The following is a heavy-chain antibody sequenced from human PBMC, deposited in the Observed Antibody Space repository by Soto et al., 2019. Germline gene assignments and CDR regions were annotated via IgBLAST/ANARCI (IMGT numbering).Heavy chain of an antibody. Sequence: GGSLRLSCAASGFTFSTYGMHWVRQAPGKGLEWVALIWYDGSLHYYADSVKGRFTISRDNSKNTLYLQMSSLRVEDTAAYYFARDSPHYDILTGYYPDAFDIWGQGTMVTVS. J-gene: IGHJ3*02. V-gene: IGHV3-33*01. CDR1: GFTFSTYG. CDR2: IWYDGSLH. CDR3: ARDSPHYDILTGYYPDAFDI. D-gene: IGHD3-9*01.